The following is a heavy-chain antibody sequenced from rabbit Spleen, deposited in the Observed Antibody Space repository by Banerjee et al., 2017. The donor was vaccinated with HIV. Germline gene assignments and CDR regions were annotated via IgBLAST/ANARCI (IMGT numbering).Heavy chain of an antibody. Sequence: QSLEESGGDLVTPGGTLTLTCTASGFSFSRYYYMCWVRQAPGKGLEWIACIYAGSSGTTYYASWAKGRFTISKTSSTTVTLQMTSLTAADTATYFCARDRLYGYFFDLWGQGTLVTVS. V-gene: IGHV1S40*01. CDR2: IYAGSSGTT. J-gene: IGHJ4*01. CDR3: ARDRLYGYFFDL. CDR1: GFSFSRYYY. D-gene: IGHD3-1*01.